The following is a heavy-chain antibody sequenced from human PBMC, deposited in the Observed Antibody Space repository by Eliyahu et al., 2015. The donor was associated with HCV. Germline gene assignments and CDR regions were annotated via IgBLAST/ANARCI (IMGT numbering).Heavy chain of an antibody. CDR1: GGSFSGYY. D-gene: IGHD2-15*01. Sequence: QVQLQQWGAGLLKPSETLSLTCAVYGGSFSGYYWSWIRQPPGKGLEWIGEINHSGSTNYNPSLKSRVTISVDTSKNQFSLKLSSVTAADTAVYYCAREGRGHAFDIWGQGTMVTVSS. J-gene: IGHJ3*02. CDR3: AREGRGHAFDI. CDR2: INHSGST. V-gene: IGHV4-34*01.